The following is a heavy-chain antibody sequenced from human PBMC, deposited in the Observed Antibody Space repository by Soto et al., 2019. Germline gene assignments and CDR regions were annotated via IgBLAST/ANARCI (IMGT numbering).Heavy chain of an antibody. CDR2: ISSDGNHK. J-gene: IGHJ4*02. CDR3: ARWEQPLFDY. V-gene: IGHV3-30-3*01. CDR1: GFNVSAYT. D-gene: IGHD1-26*01. Sequence: QVKLVESGGGVVQPGRSLRLSCAASGFNVSAYTMHWVRQAPGKGLEWVAVISSDGNHKYYRDSVKGRFTISRDTSTNTLYLQMNSLRAEDTAVYYCARWEQPLFDYWGQGTLVTVSS.